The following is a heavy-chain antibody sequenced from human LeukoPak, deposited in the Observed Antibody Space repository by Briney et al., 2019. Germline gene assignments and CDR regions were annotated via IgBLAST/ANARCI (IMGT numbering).Heavy chain of an antibody. Sequence: PSETLSLTCTVSGGSISSYYWSWIRQPPGKGLEWIGYIYYNGNTNYIPSLKSRVTISVDTSKNQFSLRLSSVTAADTAVYYCARNGNWNYVEYWGQGTLVTVSS. D-gene: IGHD1-1*01. J-gene: IGHJ4*01. V-gene: IGHV4-59*08. CDR1: GGSISSYY. CDR2: IYYNGNT. CDR3: ARNGNWNYVEY.